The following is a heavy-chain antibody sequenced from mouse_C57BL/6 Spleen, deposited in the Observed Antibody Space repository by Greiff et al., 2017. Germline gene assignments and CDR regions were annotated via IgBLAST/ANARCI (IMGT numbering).Heavy chain of an antibody. D-gene: IGHD6-1*01. CDR3: ARSRASYWYFDV. V-gene: IGHV1-19*01. J-gene: IGHJ1*03. CDR1: GYTFTDYY. CDR2: INPYNGGT. Sequence: EVQLQQSGPVLVKPGASVKMSCKASGYTFTDYYMNWVKQSHGKSLEWIGVINPYNGGTSYNQKFKGKATLTVDKSSSTAYMELNSLTSEDSAVYYCARSRASYWYFDVWGTGTTVTVSS.